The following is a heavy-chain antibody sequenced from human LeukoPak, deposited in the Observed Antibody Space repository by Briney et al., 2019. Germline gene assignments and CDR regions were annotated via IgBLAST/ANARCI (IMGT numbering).Heavy chain of an antibody. CDR2: IKQDGSVQ. CDR1: GFTFSSYW. Sequence: PGGSLRLSCSASGFTFSSYWMSWVRQAPGKGLEWMANIKQDGSVQNYVDSVKGRFTISRDNAKDSLFLQLNNLRAEDTAVYFCARDGIMTYAFDIWGQGAKVTVSP. CDR3: ARDGIMTYAFDI. J-gene: IGHJ3*02. V-gene: IGHV3-7*01. D-gene: IGHD1-1*01.